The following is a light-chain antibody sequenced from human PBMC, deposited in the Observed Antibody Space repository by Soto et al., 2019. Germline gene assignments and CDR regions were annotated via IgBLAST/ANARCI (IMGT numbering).Light chain of an antibody. CDR3: QQYASATLT. Sequence: EIVLTQSPGTLSLSPGERATLSCRASQTIAKSYLAWYQQKSGQPPKLLIYGASTRATGIPDRFSGSESGTDFTFIISRLEAEDFAVYYCQQYASATLTVGGGTKVEIK. CDR1: QTIAKSY. V-gene: IGKV3-20*01. CDR2: GAS. J-gene: IGKJ4*01.